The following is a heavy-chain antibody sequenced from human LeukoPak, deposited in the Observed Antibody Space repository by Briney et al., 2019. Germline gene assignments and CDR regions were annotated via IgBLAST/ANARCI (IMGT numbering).Heavy chain of an antibody. CDR3: AREGGHYYGMDV. CDR2: IYSGGST. CDR1: GFTVISNY. V-gene: IGHV3-53*01. J-gene: IGHJ6*02. Sequence: GGSLRLSCAASGFTVISNYMSWARQAPGKGLEWVSVIYSGGSTYYADSVKGRFTLSRDNSKDTLYLQMNSLRAEDTAVYYCAREGGHYYGMDVWGQGTTVTVSS.